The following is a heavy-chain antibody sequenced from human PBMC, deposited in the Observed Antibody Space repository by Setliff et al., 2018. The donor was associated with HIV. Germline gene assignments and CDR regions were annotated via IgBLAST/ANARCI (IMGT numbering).Heavy chain of an antibody. Sequence: SVKVSCKASGGTFSSYAISWVRQAPGQGLEWMGGIIPISGTVNYAQKFWGRVTITTHESTSTAYMELSSLRSEDTAMYYCARNPQGSYWVTRYGMDVWGRGTTVTVSS. J-gene: IGHJ6*02. CDR2: IIPISGTV. CDR1: GGTFSSYA. CDR3: ARNPQGSYWVTRYGMDV. D-gene: IGHD3-10*01. V-gene: IGHV1-69*05.